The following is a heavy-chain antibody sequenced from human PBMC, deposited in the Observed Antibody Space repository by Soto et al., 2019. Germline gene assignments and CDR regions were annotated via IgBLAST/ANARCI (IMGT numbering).Heavy chain of an antibody. CDR1: GGSFSSGDYY. CDR2: IYYSGST. CDR3: ARGGYDSSGYHADY. D-gene: IGHD3-22*01. J-gene: IGHJ4*02. Sequence: QVQLQESGPGLVKPSQTLSLTCTVSGGSFSSGDYYWGWIRQPPGKGRGWIGYIYYSGSTYYNPSLKSRVTISVDTSKNQFSLKLSAVTAADTAVYYCARGGYDSSGYHADYWGQGTLVTVSS. V-gene: IGHV4-30-4*01.